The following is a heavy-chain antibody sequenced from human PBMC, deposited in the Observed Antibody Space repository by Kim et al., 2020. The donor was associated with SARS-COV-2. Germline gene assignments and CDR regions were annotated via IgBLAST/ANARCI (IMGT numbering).Heavy chain of an antibody. CDR3: ARDRYYYDFWSGYGGMDV. CDR1: GFTFCSYA. J-gene: IGHJ6*02. Sequence: GGSLRLSCAASGFTFCSYAMHWVRQAPGKGLEWVAVISYDGSNKYYADSVKGRFTISRDNSKNTLYLQMNSLRAEDTAVYYCARDRYYYDFWSGYGGMDVWGQGTTVTVSS. D-gene: IGHD3-3*01. CDR2: ISYDGSNK. V-gene: IGHV3-30-3*01.